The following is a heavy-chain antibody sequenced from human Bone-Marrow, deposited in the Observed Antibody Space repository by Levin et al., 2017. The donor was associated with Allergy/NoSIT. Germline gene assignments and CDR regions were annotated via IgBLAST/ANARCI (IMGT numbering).Heavy chain of an antibody. CDR2: IYYSGDD. J-gene: IGHJ6*02. Sequence: VSLRLSCTVSGGPISSFFWTWVRQPPGKGLEWIGSIYYSGDDDFHPSLKSRLTMSVDRSRRQISLTLRSVTAADTAVYYCARNGVTCHNVDDHYGMDVWGQGTTVIVSS. CDR1: GGPISSFF. D-gene: IGHD5/OR15-5a*01. V-gene: IGHV4-59*01. CDR3: ARNGVTCHNVDDHYGMDV.